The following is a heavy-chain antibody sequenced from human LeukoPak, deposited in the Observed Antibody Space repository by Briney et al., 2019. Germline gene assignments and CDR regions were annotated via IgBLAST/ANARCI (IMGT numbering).Heavy chain of an antibody. CDR2: ISPYNGNT. Sequence: ASVKVSCKASGYTFSSHSMNWVRQAPGQGLEWLGWISPYNGNTKYSQKIQGRATMITDISTSTAYLGLRSLTSDDTAVYYCARGEYDLLGDYWGQGTLVTVSS. V-gene: IGHV1-18*01. J-gene: IGHJ4*02. CDR3: ARGEYDLLGDY. D-gene: IGHD3-10*01. CDR1: GYTFSSHS.